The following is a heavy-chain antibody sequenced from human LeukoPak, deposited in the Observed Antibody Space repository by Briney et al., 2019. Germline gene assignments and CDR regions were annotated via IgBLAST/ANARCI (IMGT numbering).Heavy chain of an antibody. Sequence: ASVKVSCKASGYTFTSYAMHWVRQAPGQRLEWMGWINAGNGNTKYSQKFQGRVTITADESTSTAYMELSSLRSEDTAVYYCAERAKYSSSPSSPYYYYYGMDVWGQGTTVTVSS. CDR1: GYTFTSYA. J-gene: IGHJ6*02. CDR3: AERAKYSSSPSSPYYYYYGMDV. CDR2: INAGNGNT. V-gene: IGHV1-3*01. D-gene: IGHD6-13*01.